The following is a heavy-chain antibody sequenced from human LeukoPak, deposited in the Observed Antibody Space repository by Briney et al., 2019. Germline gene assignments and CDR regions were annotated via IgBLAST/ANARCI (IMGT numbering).Heavy chain of an antibody. D-gene: IGHD3-10*01. CDR1: RGSISSGSYY. J-gene: IGHJ6*02. Sequence: SQTLSLTCTVSRGSISSGSYYWSWIRQPAEKGLEWIGRIYSSGTTNHNPSLKSRATISVDTSKNHFSLKLSSVTAADTAVYYCARGRGRDVSFYYGMDVWGQGTTVTVSS. CDR3: ARGRGRDVSFYYGMDV. V-gene: IGHV4-61*02. CDR2: IYSSGTT.